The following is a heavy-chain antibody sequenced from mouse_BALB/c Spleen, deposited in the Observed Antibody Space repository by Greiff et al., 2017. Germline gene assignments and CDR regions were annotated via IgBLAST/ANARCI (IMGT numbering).Heavy chain of an antibody. CDR2: INPSSGYT. CDR3: ANYYGSTWFAY. CDR1: GYTFTSYT. V-gene: IGHV1-4*02. D-gene: IGHD1-1*01. J-gene: IGHJ3*01. Sequence: QVQLQQSAAELARPGASVKMSCKASGYTFTSYTMHWVKQRPGQGLEWIGYINPSSGYTEYNQKFKDKTTLTADKSSSTAYMQLSSLTSEDSAVYYCANYYGSTWFAYWGQGTLVTVSA.